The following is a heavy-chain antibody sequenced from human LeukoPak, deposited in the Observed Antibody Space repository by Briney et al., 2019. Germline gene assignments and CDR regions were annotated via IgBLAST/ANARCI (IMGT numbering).Heavy chain of an antibody. V-gene: IGHV4-59*01. D-gene: IGHD2-15*01. CDR2: IYYSGST. J-gene: IGHJ6*03. CDR3: ARSVEGYCSGGSCYSCYYYMDV. Sequence: PETLSLTCTVSGGSISSYYWSWIRQPPGKGLEWIGYIYYSGSTNYNPSLKSRVTISVDTSKNQFSLKLSSVTAADTAVYYCARSVEGYCSGGSCYSCYYYMDVWGKGTTVTVSS. CDR1: GGSISSYY.